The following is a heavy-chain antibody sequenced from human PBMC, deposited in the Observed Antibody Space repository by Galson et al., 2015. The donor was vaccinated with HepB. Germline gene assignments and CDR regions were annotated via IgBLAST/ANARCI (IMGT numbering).Heavy chain of an antibody. J-gene: IGHJ6*02. Sequence: CAISGDSVSSNSAAWNWIRQSPSRGLEWLGRTYYRSKWYNDYAVSVKSRITINPDTSKNRFSLQLNSVTPEDTAVYYCARAACDYYDSSGYPPHCMGVWGQGTTVTVSS. CDR2: TYYRSKWYN. V-gene: IGHV6-1*01. CDR3: ARAACDYYDSSGYPPHCMGV. D-gene: IGHD3-22*01. CDR1: GDSVSSNSAA.